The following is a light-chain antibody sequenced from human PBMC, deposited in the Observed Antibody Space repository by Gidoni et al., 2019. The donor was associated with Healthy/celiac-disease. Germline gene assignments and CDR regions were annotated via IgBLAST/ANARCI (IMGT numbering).Light chain of an antibody. CDR3: QQYYSTPPALT. V-gene: IGKV4-1*01. CDR2: WAY. J-gene: IGKJ4*01. CDR1: QSVLYSSNHKNY. Sequence: DIVMTQSPDALAVSLGERATINCKSSQSVLYSSNHKNYLAWYQQKPGQPPKLLIYWAYTRESGVPDRFSGSGSGTDFTLTISSLQAEDVAVYSCQQYYSTPPALTFGGGTKVEIK.